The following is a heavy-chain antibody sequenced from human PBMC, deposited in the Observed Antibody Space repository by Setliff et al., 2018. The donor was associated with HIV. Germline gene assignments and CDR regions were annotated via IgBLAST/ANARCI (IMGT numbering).Heavy chain of an antibody. CDR1: GGSISSYY. V-gene: IGHV4-4*07. D-gene: IGHD3-9*01. J-gene: IGHJ4*02. Sequence: KPSETLSLTCTVSGGSISSYYWGWIRQPAGKGLEWIGRVYPTGSTNYNPSLRSRVTMSVDTSKNQFSLKLSSVTAADTAVYFCARLDSLMASFDFWGQGAPVTVSS. CDR2: VYPTGST. CDR3: ARLDSLMASFDF.